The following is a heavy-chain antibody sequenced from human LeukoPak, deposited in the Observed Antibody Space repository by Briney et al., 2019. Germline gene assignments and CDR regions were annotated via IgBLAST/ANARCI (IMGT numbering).Heavy chain of an antibody. D-gene: IGHD2-2*01. V-gene: IGHV1-2*02. CDR3: ARDVGEDCSSINCHASDY. CDR2: INPGSGAT. J-gene: IGHJ4*02. CDR1: GYTFTGYY. Sequence: ASVKVSCKASGYTFTGYYMHWVRQAPGQRLEWIGWINPGSGATNCAQRFHGRVTMTRDPSLIPVSIELSRLRSDDTAVYYCARDVGEDCSSINCHASDYWGQENLVTVSS.